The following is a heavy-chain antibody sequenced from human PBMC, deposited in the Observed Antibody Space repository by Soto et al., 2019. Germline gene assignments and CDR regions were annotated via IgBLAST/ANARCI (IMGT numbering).Heavy chain of an antibody. V-gene: IGHV3-23*01. CDR2: ISGSGGST. D-gene: IGHD3-10*01. J-gene: IGHJ6*02. CDR1: GFTFSSYA. CDR3: AKGFIGVRGVINRKNYYGMDV. Sequence: GGSLRLSCAASGFTFSSYAMSWVRQAPGKGLEWVSAISGSGGSTYYADSVKGRFTISRDNSKNTLYLQMNSLRAEDTAVYYCAKGFIGVRGVINRKNYYGMDVWGQGTTVTVSS.